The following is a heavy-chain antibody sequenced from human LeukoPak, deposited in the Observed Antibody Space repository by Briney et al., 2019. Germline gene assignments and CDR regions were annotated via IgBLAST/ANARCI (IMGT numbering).Heavy chain of an antibody. D-gene: IGHD2-2*01. CDR3: AKYCSSTSRDSDY. CDR1: GGSISSSSYY. V-gene: IGHV4-39*01. CDR2: IYYSGST. J-gene: IGHJ4*02. Sequence: SETLSLTCTVSGGSISSSSYYWGWIRQPPGKGLEWIGSIYYSGSTYYNPSLKSRVTISVDTSKNQFSLKLSSVTAADTAVYYCAKYCSSTSRDSDYWGQGTLVAVSS.